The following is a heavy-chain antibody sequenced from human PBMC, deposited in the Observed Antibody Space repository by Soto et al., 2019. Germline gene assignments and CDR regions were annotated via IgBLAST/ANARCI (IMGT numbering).Heavy chain of an antibody. CDR1: GDSVTSGSYY. D-gene: IGHD7-27*01. J-gene: IGHJ6*02. Sequence: SETLSLTCIVSGDSVTSGSYYWTWLRQPPGKGLEWIGYISYTRRTKYNPSLQSRVTISVDTSKNDFSLNLSSVTAADTAVYFCAREWGLLPYYVMNVWGHGTAVTVSS. CDR3: AREWGLLPYYVMNV. V-gene: IGHV4-61*03. CDR2: ISYTRRT.